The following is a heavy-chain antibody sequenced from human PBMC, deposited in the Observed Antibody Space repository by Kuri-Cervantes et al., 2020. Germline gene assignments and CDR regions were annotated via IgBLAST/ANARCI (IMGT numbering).Heavy chain of an antibody. Sequence: GESLKISCAASGFTFSSYSMNWVRQAPGKGLEWVSSISSSSSYIYYADLVKGRFTISRDNAKNSLYLQMNSLRAEDTAVYYCASEGGRTVTIEGDYGMDVWGKGTTVTVSS. V-gene: IGHV3-21*01. J-gene: IGHJ6*04. CDR3: ASEGGRTVTIEGDYGMDV. CDR2: ISSSSSYI. D-gene: IGHD4-17*01. CDR1: GFTFSSYS.